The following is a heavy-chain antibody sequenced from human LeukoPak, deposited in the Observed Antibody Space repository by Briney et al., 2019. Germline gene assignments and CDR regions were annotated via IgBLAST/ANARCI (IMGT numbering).Heavy chain of an antibody. CDR3: ARGAYGDNWFDP. J-gene: IGHJ5*02. Sequence: GGPLRLSCAASGFTVSSNYMSWVRQAPGKGLEWVSVIYSGGNAYYADSVKGRFTISRDNPKNTLYLQMNSLRAEDTAVYYCARGAYGDNWFDPWGQGTLVTVSS. CDR1: GFTVSSNY. V-gene: IGHV3-53*01. CDR2: IYSGGNA. D-gene: IGHD4-17*01.